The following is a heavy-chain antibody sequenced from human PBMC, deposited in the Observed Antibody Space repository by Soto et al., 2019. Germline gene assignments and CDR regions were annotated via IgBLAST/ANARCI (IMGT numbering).Heavy chain of an antibody. J-gene: IGHJ4*02. D-gene: IGHD6-19*01. CDR2: IGSSSSYI. CDR3: ARSKIAVAGTGEFDY. Sequence: GGSLRISCAASGFTFSSYSMSWVRQAPGKGLEWVSSIGSSSSYINYADSVKGRFTISRDNAKNSLYLQMNSLRAEDTAVYYCARSKIAVAGTGEFDYWGQGTLVTVSS. CDR1: GFTFSSYS. V-gene: IGHV3-21*01.